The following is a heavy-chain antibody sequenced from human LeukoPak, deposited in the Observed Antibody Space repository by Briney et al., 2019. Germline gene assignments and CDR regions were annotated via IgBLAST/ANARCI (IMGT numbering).Heavy chain of an antibody. Sequence: QPGGSLRLSCAASGFTFGSYSMTWVRQAPGKGLEWVSAISGDGAFTYYADSVKGRFTISRDNSKNTLFLQMNSLRAEDTAVYYCAREPLFRFFDHWGQGTLVTVSS. CDR2: ISGDGAFT. CDR3: AREPLFRFFDH. CDR1: GFTFGSYS. J-gene: IGHJ4*02. V-gene: IGHV3-23*01. D-gene: IGHD3-10*01.